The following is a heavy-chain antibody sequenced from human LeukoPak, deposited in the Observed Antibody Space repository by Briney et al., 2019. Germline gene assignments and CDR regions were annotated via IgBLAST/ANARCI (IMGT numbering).Heavy chain of an antibody. CDR1: GFTFSSYE. CDR3: ARVPDYGGNFDY. V-gene: IGHV3-48*03. CDR2: ISSGSYTI. Sequence: GGSLRLSCAPSGFTFSSYEMTWLRQAQGKGLEWISYISSGSYTIYYADSVRGRFTISRDNAKNSLYLQMNSLRAEDRAVYYCARVPDYGGNFDYWGQGTLVTVSS. J-gene: IGHJ4*02. D-gene: IGHD4-23*01.